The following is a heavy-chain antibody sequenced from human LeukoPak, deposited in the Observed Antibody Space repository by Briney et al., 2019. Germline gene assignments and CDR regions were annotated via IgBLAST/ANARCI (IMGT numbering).Heavy chain of an antibody. V-gene: IGHV3-23*01. CDR3: AKDPCSSTSCYSDY. D-gene: IGHD2-2*02. J-gene: IGHJ4*02. CDR2: ISGSGGST. Sequence: PGRSLRLSCAASGFTFSSYAMHWVRQAPGKGLEWVSAISGSGGSTYYADSVKGRFTISRDNSKNTLYLQMNSLRAEDTAVYYCAKDPCSSTSCYSDYWGQGTLVTVSS. CDR1: GFTFSSYA.